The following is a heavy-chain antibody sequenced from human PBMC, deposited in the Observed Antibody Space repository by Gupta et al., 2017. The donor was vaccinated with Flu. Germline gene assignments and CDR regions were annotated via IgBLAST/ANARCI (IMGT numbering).Heavy chain of an antibody. V-gene: IGHV1-69*01. CDR1: GGTFNRYA. J-gene: IGHJ4*02. Sequence: EVKTPGSSVKVSCKASGGTFNRYAVIWVRQAPGQGLEWLGGIIPMFGTANYAQKFQGRVTISADESTSTAYRELSSLRSEDTAVYDCATDLREGYFDYWGQGTLVTVSS. CDR2: IIPMFGTA. CDR3: ATDLREGYFDY.